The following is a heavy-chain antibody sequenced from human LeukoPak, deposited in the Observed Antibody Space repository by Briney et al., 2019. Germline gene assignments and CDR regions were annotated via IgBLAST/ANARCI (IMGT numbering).Heavy chain of an antibody. CDR2: ISAYNGNT. CDR3: ARGAATGYYYYGMDV. J-gene: IGHJ6*01. CDR1: GYTFTSYG. Sequence: ASVKVSCKASGYTFTSYGISWVRQAPGQGLEWMGWISAYNGNTNYAQKLQGRVTMTTDTSTSTAYMELRSLRSDDTAVYYCARGAATGYYYYGMDVWGKGPRSPSPQ. V-gene: IGHV1-18*01. D-gene: IGHD3-10*01.